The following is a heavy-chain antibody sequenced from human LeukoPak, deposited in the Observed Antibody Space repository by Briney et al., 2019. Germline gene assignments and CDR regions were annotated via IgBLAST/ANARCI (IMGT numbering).Heavy chain of an antibody. J-gene: IGHJ4*02. D-gene: IGHD1-26*01. CDR3: AKDKASRRGSPPGDY. V-gene: IGHV3-23*01. CDR2: ISGSGGST. CDR1: GFTFSSFA. Sequence: GGSLRLSCAASGFTFSSFAMGWVRQAPGKGLEWVSAISGSGGSTYYADSVKGRFTISRDNSKNTLYLQMNSLRAEDTAVYYCAKDKASRRGSPPGDYWGQGTLVTVSS.